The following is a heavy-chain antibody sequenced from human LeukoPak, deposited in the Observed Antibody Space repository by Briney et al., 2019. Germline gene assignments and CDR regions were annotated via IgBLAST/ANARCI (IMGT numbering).Heavy chain of an antibody. J-gene: IGHJ4*02. Sequence: GGSLRLSYAASGFTFSSYGMHWVRQAPGKGLEWVALIKPDGSNKYYADSVKGRFTISRDNSKNTLHLQMNSLRAEDTAVYYCARSRAFDYWGQGTLVTVSS. CDR1: GFTFSSYG. CDR2: IKPDGSNK. CDR3: ARSRAFDY. D-gene: IGHD2/OR15-2a*01. V-gene: IGHV3-30*02.